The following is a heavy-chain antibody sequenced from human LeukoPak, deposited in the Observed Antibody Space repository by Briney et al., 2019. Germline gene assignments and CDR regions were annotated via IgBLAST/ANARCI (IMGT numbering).Heavy chain of an antibody. J-gene: IGHJ3*02. CDR2: ISYDGSNK. CDR3: ARDYDFWSGTSTFDI. V-gene: IGHV3-30*03. D-gene: IGHD3-3*01. CDR1: GFTFSSYG. Sequence: GRSLRLSCAASGFTFSSYGMHWVRQAPGKGLEWVAVISYDGSNKYYADSVKGRFTISRDNAKNSLYLQMNSLRAEDTAVYYCARDYDFWSGTSTFDIWGQGTMVTVSS.